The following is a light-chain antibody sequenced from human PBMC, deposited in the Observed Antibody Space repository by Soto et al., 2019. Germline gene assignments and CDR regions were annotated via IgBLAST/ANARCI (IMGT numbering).Light chain of an antibody. J-gene: IGKJ1*01. V-gene: IGKV3-15*01. CDR2: GPS. Sequence: EIVMTQSPATLSVSPGERATLSCRASQSVSSNLAWYQKKPGQAPRLLIYGPSTRATGIPTRFSGSGSGTEFTLTISSLQSEEFAVYYCQQYNNWWTFGQGTRGESK. CDR1: QSVSSN. CDR3: QQYNNWWT.